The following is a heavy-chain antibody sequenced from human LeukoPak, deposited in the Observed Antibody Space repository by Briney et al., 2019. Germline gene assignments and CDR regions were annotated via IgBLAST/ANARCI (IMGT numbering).Heavy chain of an antibody. CDR2: IRYDGSNK. Sequence: PGGSLRLSCAASGFIFSNYGMHWVRQAPGKGLEWVAFIRYDGSNKYYADSVKGRFTISRDNSKNTLYLQMNSLRAEDTAVYYCAKDPNIVVVPAALHAFDIWGQGTMVTVSS. J-gene: IGHJ3*02. CDR3: AKDPNIVVVPAALHAFDI. V-gene: IGHV3-30*02. D-gene: IGHD2-2*02. CDR1: GFIFSNYG.